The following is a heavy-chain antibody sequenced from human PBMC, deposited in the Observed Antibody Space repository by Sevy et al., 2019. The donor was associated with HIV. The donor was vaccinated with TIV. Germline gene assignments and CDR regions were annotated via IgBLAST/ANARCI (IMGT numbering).Heavy chain of an antibody. V-gene: IGHV3-23*01. CDR1: GFTFSKYS. J-gene: IGHJ4*02. Sequence: GGSLRLSCAASGFTFSKYSVSWVRQPPGKGLEWVSTLSFGCGEINYADSVKGRFTISRDNSKNSLYLQMNNLRAEDTAVYYCAREGCTKPHDYWGQGTLVTVSS. CDR3: AREGCTKPHDY. CDR2: LSFGCGEI. D-gene: IGHD2-8*01.